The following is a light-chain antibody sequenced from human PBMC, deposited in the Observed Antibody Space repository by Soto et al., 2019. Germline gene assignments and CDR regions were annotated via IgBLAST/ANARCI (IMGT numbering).Light chain of an antibody. CDR1: QSISSY. J-gene: IGKJ1*01. CDR2: AAS. V-gene: IGKV1-39*01. CDR3: QQSSSTPWR. Sequence: PMTPSPSSLSPSVGHLVTITCRASQSISSYLNWYQQKPGKAPKLLIYAASSLQSGVPSRFSGSGSGTDFTLTISSLQPEDFATYYCQQSSSTPWRFAQGTKVDVK.